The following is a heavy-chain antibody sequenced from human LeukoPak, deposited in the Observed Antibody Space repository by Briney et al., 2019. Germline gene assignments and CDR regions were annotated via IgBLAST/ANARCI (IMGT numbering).Heavy chain of an antibody. V-gene: IGHV2-70*11. CDR3: ARSDFHGSGSPYYFHY. Sequence: SGPALVKPTQTLTLTCTFSGFSLSTSGMCVSWIRQPPGKALEWLARIDWDGDKYYSTSLKTRLTISKDTSKNQVVLTMTNMAPVDTATYFCARSDFHGSGSPYYFHYWGQGTLVTVSS. D-gene: IGHD3-10*01. CDR2: IDWDGDK. J-gene: IGHJ4*02. CDR1: GFSLSTSGMC.